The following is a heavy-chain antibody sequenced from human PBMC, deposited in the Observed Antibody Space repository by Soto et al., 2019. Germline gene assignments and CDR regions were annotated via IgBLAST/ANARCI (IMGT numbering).Heavy chain of an antibody. CDR2: ISYDGSNK. V-gene: IGHV3-30*18. Sequence: GGSLRLSCAASGFTFSSYGMHWVRQAPGKGLEWVAVISYDGSNKYYADSVKGRFTISRDNSKNTLYLQMNSLRAEDTAVYYCAKDGEDLAAGYFDYWGQGTLVTVS. CDR3: AKDGEDLAAGYFDY. J-gene: IGHJ4*02. CDR1: GFTFSSYG. D-gene: IGHD6-13*01.